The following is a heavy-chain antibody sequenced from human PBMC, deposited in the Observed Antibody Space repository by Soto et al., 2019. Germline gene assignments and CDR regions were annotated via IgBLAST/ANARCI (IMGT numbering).Heavy chain of an antibody. CDR2: IYPGDSDT. CDR1: GYRFTFYW. V-gene: IGHV5-51*01. Sequence: GESLKISCNGSGYRFTFYWIVWVRQLPGKGLEWMGIIYPGDSDTRYSPSFQGLVTISADKYINIAYLQWSSLRASDTAMYYCARHDGAAMLGDVWGQGTTVTVSS. CDR3: ARHDGAAMLGDV. D-gene: IGHD6-25*01. J-gene: IGHJ6*01.